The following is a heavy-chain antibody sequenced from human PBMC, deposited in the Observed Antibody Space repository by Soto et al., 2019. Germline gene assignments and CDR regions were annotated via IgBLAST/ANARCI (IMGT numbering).Heavy chain of an antibody. CDR1: GYSFTTYW. Sequence: RGESLKISCQASGYSFTTYWISWVRQMPGKGLECMGRIDPTDSYTDYAPSFEGHVTMSVDRSINTAYWEWSSLKASDTAMYYCARQGMITRPEHGMDVWGQGTTVTVSS. CDR2: IDPTDSYT. CDR3: ARQGMITRPEHGMDV. J-gene: IGHJ6*02. D-gene: IGHD3-16*01. V-gene: IGHV5-10-1*01.